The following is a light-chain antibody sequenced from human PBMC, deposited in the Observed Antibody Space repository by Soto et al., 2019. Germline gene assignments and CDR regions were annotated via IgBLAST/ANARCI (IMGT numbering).Light chain of an antibody. CDR1: QGISSD. Sequence: DIQLTQSPSFLSTSVGDRVTITCRASQGISSDLAWYQQKPGKAPNLLIYAASTLQSGVPSRFSGSGSGTEFTLTISSLQPEDFATYYCQQLNSYPLTFGGGTKVEIK. J-gene: IGKJ4*01. CDR3: QQLNSYPLT. V-gene: IGKV1-9*01. CDR2: AAS.